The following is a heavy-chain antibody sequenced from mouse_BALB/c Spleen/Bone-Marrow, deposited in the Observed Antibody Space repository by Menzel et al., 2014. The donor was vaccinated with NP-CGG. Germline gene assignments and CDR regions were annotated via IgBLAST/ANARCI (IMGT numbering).Heavy chain of an antibody. CDR2: IDPANGNT. Sequence: SGAELVKPGASVKLSCTASGFNIKDTYMHWVKQRPEQGLEWIGRIDPANGNTKYDPKFQGKATITADTSSNTAYLQLSSLTSEDTAVYYCANYYYGSGLFAYWGQGTLVTVSA. CDR3: ANYYYGSGLFAY. CDR1: GFNIKDTY. V-gene: IGHV14-3*02. J-gene: IGHJ3*01. D-gene: IGHD1-1*01.